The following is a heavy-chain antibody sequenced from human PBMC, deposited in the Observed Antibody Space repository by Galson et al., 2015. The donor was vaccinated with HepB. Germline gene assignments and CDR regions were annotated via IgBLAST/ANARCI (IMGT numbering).Heavy chain of an antibody. Sequence: QSGAEVKKPGESLRISCKGSGYSFTSYWISWVRQMPGKGLEWMGRIDPSDSYTNYSPSFQGHVTISADKSISTAYLQWSSLKASDTAMNYCARHPSYGSGSSTSFDYWGQGTLVTVSS. CDR1: GYSFTSYW. CDR3: ARHPSYGSGSSTSFDY. J-gene: IGHJ4*02. V-gene: IGHV5-10-1*01. CDR2: IDPSDSYT. D-gene: IGHD3-10*01.